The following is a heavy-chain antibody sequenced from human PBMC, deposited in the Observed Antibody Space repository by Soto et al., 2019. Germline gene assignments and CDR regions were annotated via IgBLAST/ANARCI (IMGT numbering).Heavy chain of an antibody. J-gene: IGHJ6*02. CDR2: ISSSGSTI. Sequence: PGGSLRLSCAASGFTFSTYEMNWVRQAPGKGLEWVSYISSSGSTIYYVDSVKGRFTISRDNAKKSLYLQMNSLRADDTAVYYCARQSLNYYGMDVWGQGTTVPVSS. CDR1: GFTFSTYE. V-gene: IGHV3-48*03. CDR3: ARQSLNYYGMDV.